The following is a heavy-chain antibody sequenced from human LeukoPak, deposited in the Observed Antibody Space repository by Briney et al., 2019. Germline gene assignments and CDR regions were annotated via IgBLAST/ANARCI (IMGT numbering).Heavy chain of an antibody. D-gene: IGHD2-15*01. CDR3: VREDNYSPGGDY. CDR1: GFTFSSCA. V-gene: IGHV3-64D*09. J-gene: IGHJ4*02. Sequence: GGSLRLSCSASGFTFSSCAMHWVRQAPGKGLEYVSVISSNGVNTYYADSVKGRFIISRDNFKNTVYLQMSSLRAEDTAVYYCVREDNYSPGGDYWGQGTLVTVPS. CDR2: ISSNGVNT.